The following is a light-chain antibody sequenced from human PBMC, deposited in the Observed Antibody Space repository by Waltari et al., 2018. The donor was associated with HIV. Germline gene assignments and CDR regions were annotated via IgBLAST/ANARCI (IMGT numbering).Light chain of an antibody. Sequence: QSVLTQPPSVSGAPGQRVTISCTGSSSNIGAGYQVHWYQQLPGPAPKLLIYGNSKRTSGVPDRCSGSKSGTSASLAITGLQAEDEADYHCQSYDSSLSGYVFGTGTKVTVL. CDR3: QSYDSSLSGYV. CDR2: GNS. CDR1: SSNIGAGYQ. V-gene: IGLV1-40*01. J-gene: IGLJ1*01.